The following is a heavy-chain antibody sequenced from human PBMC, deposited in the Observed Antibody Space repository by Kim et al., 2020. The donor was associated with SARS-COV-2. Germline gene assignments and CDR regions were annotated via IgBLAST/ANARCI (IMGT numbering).Heavy chain of an antibody. D-gene: IGHD3-22*01. V-gene: IGHV1-18*04. CDR3: ARDLLYLGTMTPYFDY. J-gene: IGHJ4*02. CDR2: ISLYNGDT. CDR1: GYSFSSYG. Sequence: ASVKVSCKASGYSFSSYGIDWVRQAPGQGLEWMGWISLYNGDTKYAQKVQGRVTLTTDTSTSTAYMEMRTLRSDDTAAYYCARDLLYLGTMTPYFDYWGQGTLITVSS.